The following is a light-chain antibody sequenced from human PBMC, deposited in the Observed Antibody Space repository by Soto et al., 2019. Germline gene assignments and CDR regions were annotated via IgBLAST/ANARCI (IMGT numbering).Light chain of an antibody. CDR1: SSNIGTNT. V-gene: IGLV1-44*01. J-gene: IGLJ3*02. CDR2: SND. CDR3: AAWDDSLNVWV. Sequence: QPVLSQAPSASGTPGQRVTISCSGSSSNIGTNTVNWYQQLPGTAPKLVIYSNDQRPSGVPDRFSGSKSGTSASLAISGLQSEDEADYYCAAWDDSLNVWVFGGGTKLTVL.